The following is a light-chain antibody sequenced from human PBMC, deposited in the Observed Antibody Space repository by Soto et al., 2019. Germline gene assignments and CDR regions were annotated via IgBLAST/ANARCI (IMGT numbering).Light chain of an antibody. V-gene: IGKV3-20*01. J-gene: IGKJ2*01. Sequence: EIVLTQSPGTLSLFPGDRATLSCRASQRVSNSYLAWFQQKPGQAPRLLIYGASTRATGIPDRFSGSGSDTDFSLTIRRLDPEDFAMYYCLLYFSPDRYTFGPGTKVQIK. CDR1: QRVSNSY. CDR3: LLYFSPDRYT. CDR2: GAS.